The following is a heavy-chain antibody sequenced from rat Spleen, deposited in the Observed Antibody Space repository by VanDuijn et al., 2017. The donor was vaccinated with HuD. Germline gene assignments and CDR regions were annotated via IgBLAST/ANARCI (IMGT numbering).Heavy chain of an antibody. CDR3: CRANRETYAHFDY. D-gene: IGHD3-8*01. J-gene: IGHJ2*01. CDR2: LWTGGTT. CDR1: ALSLTRNS. V-gene: IGHV2-43*01. Sequence: QVQLKEPGPGLVPPSQPLSLTCTFPALSLTRNSVRWVRQSPGQGLEWMGVLWTGGTTVYHSSFNCRLIVSRDISKSQVFVRMNWLQTEDTATYYCCRANRETYAHFDYWGQGVVVTVSS.